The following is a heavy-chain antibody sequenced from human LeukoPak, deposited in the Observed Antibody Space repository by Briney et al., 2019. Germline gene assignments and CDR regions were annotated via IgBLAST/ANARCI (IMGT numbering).Heavy chain of an antibody. CDR2: ISSSSSTI. V-gene: IGHV3-48*01. CDR1: GFTFSNHG. J-gene: IGHJ4*02. Sequence: GGSLRLSCAASGFTFSNHGMNWVRQAPGKGLEWVSYISSSSSTIYYADSVKGRFTISRDNAKNSLYLQMNSLRAEDTAVYYCARVGGGLRDYFDYWGQGTLVTVSS. CDR3: ARVGGGLRDYFDY. D-gene: IGHD2-15*01.